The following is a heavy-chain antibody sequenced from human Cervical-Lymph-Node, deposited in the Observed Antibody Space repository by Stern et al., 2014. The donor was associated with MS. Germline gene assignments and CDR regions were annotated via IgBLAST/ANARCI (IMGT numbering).Heavy chain of an antibody. J-gene: IGHJ6*02. V-gene: IGHV3-9*01. CDR2: ISWTSGSI. Sequence: EVQLVESGGGLVQPGRSLRLSCAASGFPFDDYAMHWVRQAPGKGLERVSGISWTSGSIGYADSVKGRFTISRDNAKNSLYLQMNSLRAEDTALYYCAKDRNRGYSYGYSYGMDVWGQGTTVTVSS. CDR1: GFPFDDYA. D-gene: IGHD5-18*01. CDR3: AKDRNRGYSYGYSYGMDV.